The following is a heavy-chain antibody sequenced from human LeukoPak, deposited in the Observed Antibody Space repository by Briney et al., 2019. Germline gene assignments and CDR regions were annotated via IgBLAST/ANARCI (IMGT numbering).Heavy chain of an antibody. V-gene: IGHV1-18*01. J-gene: IGHJ4*02. CDR2: ISAYNGNT. Sequence: ASVKVSCKASGYTFTSYGISWVRQAPGQGLEWMGWISAYNGNTNYAQKLQGRVTMTTDTSTSTACMELRSLRSDDTAVYYCASSSTSCYLRGGYWGQGTLVTVSS. D-gene: IGHD2-2*01. CDR3: ASSSTSCYLRGGY. CDR1: GYTFTSYG.